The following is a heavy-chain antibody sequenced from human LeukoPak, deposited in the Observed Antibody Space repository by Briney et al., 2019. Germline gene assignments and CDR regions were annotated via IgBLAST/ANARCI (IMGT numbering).Heavy chain of an antibody. J-gene: IGHJ5*02. V-gene: IGHV4-34*01. CDR1: GGSFSGYY. Sequence: SETLSLTCAVYGGSFSGYYWSWIRQPPGKGLEWIGEINHSRSTNYNPSLKSRVTISVDTSKNQFSLKLSSVTAADTAVYYCARPSLRGGSSWFGKSNWFDPWGQGTLVTVSS. CDR2: INHSRST. D-gene: IGHD6-13*01. CDR3: ARPSLRGGSSWFGKSNWFDP.